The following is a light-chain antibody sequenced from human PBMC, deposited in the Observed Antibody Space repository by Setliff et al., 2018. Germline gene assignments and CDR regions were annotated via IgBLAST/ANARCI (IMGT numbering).Light chain of an antibody. J-gene: IGLJ1*01. CDR3: SSYTSSSTRV. CDR1: SSDVGYYNY. CDR2: EVS. Sequence: QSVLTQPASVSGSPGQSITISCTGTSSDVGYYNYVSWYQQHPGKAPKLMIYEVSXXXSGVSNXXXXXXXXXXXSLTISGLQAEDEADYYCSSYTSSSTRVFGTGTKV. V-gene: IGLV2-14*01.